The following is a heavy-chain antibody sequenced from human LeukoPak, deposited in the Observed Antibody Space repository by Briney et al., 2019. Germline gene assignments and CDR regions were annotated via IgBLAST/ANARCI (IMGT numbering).Heavy chain of an antibody. CDR2: TNPRGGDT. D-gene: IGHD3-3*01. CDR3: ARDAGTTWDHDFSSGGNWFDP. Sequence: ASVNVSCKASGYTFTNYYIHWVRQAPGQGLEWMGMTNPRGGDTNYAQKFLGRVTMTTDTSTSTVDIKLSSLRFEDTAVYYCARDAGTTWDHDFSSGGNWFDPWGQGTLVTVSS. V-gene: IGHV1-46*01. J-gene: IGHJ5*02. CDR1: GYTFTNYY.